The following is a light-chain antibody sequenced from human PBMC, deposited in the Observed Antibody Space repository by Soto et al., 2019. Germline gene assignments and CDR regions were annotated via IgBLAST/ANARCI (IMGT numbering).Light chain of an antibody. CDR3: QVWESSSDQVV. Sequence: SYELTQPPSVSVAPGQTAKITCGGTNIGSKSVHWYKQKAGQAPVLVVHDDSDRPSGIPERFSGSNSANTATLTISRVEAGDEADYYCQVWESSSDQVVFAGGTKVTVL. J-gene: IGLJ2*01. CDR2: DDS. CDR1: NIGSKS. V-gene: IGLV3-21*02.